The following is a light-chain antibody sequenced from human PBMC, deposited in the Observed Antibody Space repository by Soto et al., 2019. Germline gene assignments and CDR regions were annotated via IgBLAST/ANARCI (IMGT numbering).Light chain of an antibody. J-gene: IGLJ1*01. CDR1: SSDVGGYNY. Sequence: QSVLTQPPSASGSPGQSVTISCTGTSSDVGGYNYVSWYQQHLGKAPKLMIYEVSKRPSGVPDRFSGSKSGNTASLTVSGLQAEDEADYYCSSYAGSIYVFGTGTKLTVL. CDR2: EVS. V-gene: IGLV2-8*01. CDR3: SSYAGSIYV.